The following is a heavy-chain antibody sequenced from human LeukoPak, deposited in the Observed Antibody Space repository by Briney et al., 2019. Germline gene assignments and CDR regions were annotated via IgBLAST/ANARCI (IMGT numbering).Heavy chain of an antibody. CDR3: ARRSGSGRHPFHI. CDR2: INTNSGNT. Sequence: ASVKVSCKASGYTFTTYDINWVRQAHGQGLEWMGYINTNSGNTGYSRKLQGRVAITRTTSITTAYMELRSLRYEDTAVYYCARRSGSGRHPFHIWGQGTLVTVSS. D-gene: IGHD3-10*01. V-gene: IGHV1-8*03. J-gene: IGHJ3*02. CDR1: GYTFTTYD.